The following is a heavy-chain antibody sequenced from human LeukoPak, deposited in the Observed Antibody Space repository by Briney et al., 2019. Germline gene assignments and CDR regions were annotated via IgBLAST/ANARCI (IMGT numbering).Heavy chain of an antibody. CDR1: GFIFSSQF. CDR2: VSGGGGST. V-gene: IGHV3-23*01. J-gene: IGHJ4*02. CDR3: GKHPSSGWFHYFDY. D-gene: IGHD6-19*01. Sequence: GGSLRLSCAASGFIFSSQFMSWVRQAPGKGLEWVSAVSGGGGSTYYAASVKGRFTISRDNSKNTLYLQMGSLRAEDTAVYYCGKHPSSGWFHYFDYWGQGILVTVSS.